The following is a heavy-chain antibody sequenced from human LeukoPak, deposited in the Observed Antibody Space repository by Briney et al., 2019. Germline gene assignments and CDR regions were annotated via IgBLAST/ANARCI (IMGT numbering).Heavy chain of an antibody. CDR2: ISSSSSYI. Sequence: PGGSLRLSCAAPGFTFSSYSMNWVRQAPGKGLEWVSSISSSSSYIYYADSVKGRFTISGDNAKNSLYLQMNSLRAEDTAVYYCARDALRFLEWLPHYYYYGMDVWGQGTTVTVSS. V-gene: IGHV3-21*01. D-gene: IGHD3-3*01. CDR3: ARDALRFLEWLPHYYYYGMDV. J-gene: IGHJ6*02. CDR1: GFTFSSYS.